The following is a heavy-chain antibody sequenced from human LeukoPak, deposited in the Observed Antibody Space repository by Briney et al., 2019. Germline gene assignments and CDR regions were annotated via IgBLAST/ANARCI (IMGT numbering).Heavy chain of an antibody. CDR2: IYYSGST. CDR1: GGSITRGGYY. CDR3: ARGAEDVLTGDDGFYFDN. D-gene: IGHD3-9*01. Sequence: PSETLSLTCSVSGGSITRGGYYWTWIRQHPGKGLEWIGYIYYSGSTFHNPSLKSRVSMSVDTSKNQFSLNLSSVTAADTAVYFCARGAEDVLTGDDGFYFDNWGQGSLVTVSS. J-gene: IGHJ4*02. V-gene: IGHV4-31*03.